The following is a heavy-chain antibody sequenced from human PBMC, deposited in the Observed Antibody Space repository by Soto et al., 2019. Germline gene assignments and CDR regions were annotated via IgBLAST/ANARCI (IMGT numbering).Heavy chain of an antibody. J-gene: IGHJ6*02. D-gene: IGHD3-22*01. CDR3: ARDLDRGDYYYYGMDV. CDR2: IYTSGST. Sequence: PSETLSLTCTVSGGSISSYYWSWIRQPAGKGLEWIGRIYTSGSTNYNPSLKSRVTMSVDTSKNQFSLKLSSVTAADTAVYYCARDLDRGDYYYYGMDVWGQGTTVTVSS. CDR1: GGSISSYY. V-gene: IGHV4-4*07.